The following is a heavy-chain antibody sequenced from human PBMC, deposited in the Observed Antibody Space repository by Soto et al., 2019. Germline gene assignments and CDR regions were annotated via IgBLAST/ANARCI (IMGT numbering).Heavy chain of an antibody. Sequence: QVQLVQSGSEVKKPGSSVKVSCKASGGTFSGNAFSWVRQAPGQGLEWVGGIIPMFGTANYAQKFQDRVTITVDASRTTVYMELRSLTSQDTAVYFCARASVAARRRGGFYYDQGMDVWGQGTTV. D-gene: IGHD6-6*01. CDR3: ARASVAARRRGGFYYDQGMDV. CDR2: IIPMFGTA. CDR1: GGTFSGNA. V-gene: IGHV1-69*01. J-gene: IGHJ6*02.